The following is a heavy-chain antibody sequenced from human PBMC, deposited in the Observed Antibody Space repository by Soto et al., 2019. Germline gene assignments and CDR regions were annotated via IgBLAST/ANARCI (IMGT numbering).Heavy chain of an antibody. CDR1: GGAIRSPDW. D-gene: IGHD6-19*01. CDR3: ARGRGRYSSGWSWFDP. J-gene: IGHJ5*02. Sequence: SETLSLTCGVSGGAIRSPDWWTWVRPPPGKGLEWIGEIFQSGSTNYTPSLESLVTISMAKSKNQFSLTLTSVTAADTAVYFCARGRGRYSSGWSWFDPWGQGVLVTVSS. CDR2: IFQSGST. V-gene: IGHV4-4*02.